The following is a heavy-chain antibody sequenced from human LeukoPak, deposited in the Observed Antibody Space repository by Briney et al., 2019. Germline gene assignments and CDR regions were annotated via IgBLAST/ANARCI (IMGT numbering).Heavy chain of an antibody. CDR2: IYYSGST. CDR1: GGSISSSSYY. CDR3: ARGDYDFWSYWDAFDI. J-gene: IGHJ3*02. Sequence: SETLSLTRTVSGGSISSSSYYWGWIRQPPGKGLEWIGSIYYSGSTYYNPSLKSRVTTSVDTSKNQFSLKLSSVTVADTAVYYCARGDYDFWSYWDAFDIWGQGTMVTVSS. V-gene: IGHV4-39*01. D-gene: IGHD3-3*01.